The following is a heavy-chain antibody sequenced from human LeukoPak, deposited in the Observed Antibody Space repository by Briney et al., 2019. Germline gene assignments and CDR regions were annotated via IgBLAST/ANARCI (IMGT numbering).Heavy chain of an antibody. CDR3: AKGPSYGSGSYYNPNWFDP. CDR1: GFTFSSYA. Sequence: PGASLRLSCAASGFTFSSYAMSWVRQAPGKGLQWVSTISGSGGSTYYADSVKGRFTISGDNSKNTLYLQMNSLRAEDTAVYYCAKGPSYGSGSYYNPNWFDPWGQGTLVTVSS. D-gene: IGHD3-10*01. CDR2: ISGSGGST. J-gene: IGHJ5*02. V-gene: IGHV3-23*01.